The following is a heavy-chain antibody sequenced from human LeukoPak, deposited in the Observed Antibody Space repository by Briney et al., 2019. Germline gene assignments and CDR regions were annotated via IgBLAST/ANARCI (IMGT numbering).Heavy chain of an antibody. CDR3: ARGVGWQQLGGNWFDP. V-gene: IGHV3-21*01. D-gene: IGHD6-13*01. J-gene: IGHJ5*02. Sequence: PGGSLRLSCAASGFTFSGYSMNWVRQAPGKGVEWVSSISSSSSYIYYADSVKGRFTISRDNAKNSLYLQMNSLRAEDTAVYYCARGVGWQQLGGNWFDPWGQGTLVTVSS. CDR1: GFTFSGYS. CDR2: ISSSSSYI.